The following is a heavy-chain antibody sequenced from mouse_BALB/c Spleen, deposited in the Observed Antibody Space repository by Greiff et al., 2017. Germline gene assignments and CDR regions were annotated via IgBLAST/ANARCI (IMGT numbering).Heavy chain of an antibody. Sequence: EVKLMESGAELVKPGASVKLSCTASGFNIKDTYMHWVKQRPEQGLEWIGRIDPANGNTTYDPKFQGKATITADTSSNTAYLQLSSLTSEDTAVYYCATPYGNYLSYAMDYWGQGTSVTVSS. J-gene: IGHJ4*01. CDR2: IDPANGNT. CDR1: GFNIKDTY. D-gene: IGHD2-1*01. CDR3: ATPYGNYLSYAMDY. V-gene: IGHV14-3*02.